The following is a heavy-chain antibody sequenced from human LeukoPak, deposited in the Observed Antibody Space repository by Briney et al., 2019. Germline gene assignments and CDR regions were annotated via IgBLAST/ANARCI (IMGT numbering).Heavy chain of an antibody. CDR3: ARDDGGDFNDAFDI. CDR2: IYSGGST. V-gene: IGHV3-66*01. Sequence: GGSLRLSCAASEFSVGSNYMTWVRQAPGKGLEWVSLIYSGGSTYYADSVKGRFTISRDNAKSSLYLQMNSLRAEDTAVYYCARDDGGDFNDAFDIWGQGTMVTVSS. D-gene: IGHD2-21*02. CDR1: EFSVGSNY. J-gene: IGHJ3*02.